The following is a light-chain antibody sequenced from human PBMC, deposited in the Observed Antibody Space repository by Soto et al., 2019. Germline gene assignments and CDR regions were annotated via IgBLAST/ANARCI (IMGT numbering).Light chain of an antibody. Sequence: EIVMTQSPATLSVSPGERATLSCRASQSVSSNLAWYQQKPGQAPRLLFYGASTWATGIPARFSGSGSGTEFTLTISSLQSEDFAIYYCQQYNNWPRTFGQGTKVEIK. CDR2: GAS. CDR1: QSVSSN. CDR3: QQYNNWPRT. J-gene: IGKJ1*01. V-gene: IGKV3-15*01.